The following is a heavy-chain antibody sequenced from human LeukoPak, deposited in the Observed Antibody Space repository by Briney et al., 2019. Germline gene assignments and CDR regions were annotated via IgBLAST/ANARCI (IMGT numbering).Heavy chain of an antibody. CDR3: ARVRYPPPYYYDSSGSFFGY. D-gene: IGHD3-22*01. Sequence: SETLSLTCAVSGYSISSGYYWGWIRQPPGKGLEWIGSIYHSGSTYYNPSLKSRVTISVDTSKNQFSLKLSSVTAADTAVYYCARVRYPPPYYYDSSGSFFGYWGQGTLVTVSS. CDR1: GYSISSGYY. J-gene: IGHJ4*02. V-gene: IGHV4-38-2*01. CDR2: IYHSGST.